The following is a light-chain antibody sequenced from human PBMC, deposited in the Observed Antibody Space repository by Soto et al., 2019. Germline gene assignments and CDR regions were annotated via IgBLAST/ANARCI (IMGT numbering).Light chain of an antibody. V-gene: IGKV3-20*01. Sequence: EIVLTQSPGTLSLSPGERATLSCRASRSLSSSFLAWYQQKPGQAPRLLIYGASSRATCIPDRFSGGGSGTDVPLTVSRLEPEDFAVYSCHQYGASPQTFGQGTKVEIK. CDR1: RSLSSSF. CDR3: HQYGASPQT. CDR2: GAS. J-gene: IGKJ1*01.